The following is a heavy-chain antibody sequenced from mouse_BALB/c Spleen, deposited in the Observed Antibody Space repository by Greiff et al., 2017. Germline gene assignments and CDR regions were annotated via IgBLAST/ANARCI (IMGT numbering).Heavy chain of an antibody. D-gene: IGHD1-1*01. CDR3: ARWAYGSSYPYYFDY. J-gene: IGHJ2*01. CDR2: ISYSGST. Sequence: ESGPGLVKPSQSLSLTCTVTGYSITSDYAWNWIRQFPGNKLEWMGYISYSGSTSYNPSLKSRISITRDTSKNQFFLQLNSVTTEDTATYYCARWAYGSSYPYYFDYWGQGTTLTVSS. CDR1: GYSITSDYA. V-gene: IGHV3-2*02.